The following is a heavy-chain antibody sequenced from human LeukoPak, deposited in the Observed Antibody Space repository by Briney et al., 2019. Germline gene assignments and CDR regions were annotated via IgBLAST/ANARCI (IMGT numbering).Heavy chain of an antibody. CDR3: PRPVLLWFGGKYYFDY. J-gene: IGHJ4*02. D-gene: IGHD3-10*01. CDR1: GGTFSSYA. CDR2: IIPICGTA. V-gene: IGHV1-69*13. Sequence: SVKVSCKASGGTFSSYAISWVRQAPGQGLEWMGGIIPICGTANYAQKFQGRVTITPDESTRTAYMELSSLRSEDTAVYYCPRPVLLWFGGKYYFDYSRQGTLVTVSS.